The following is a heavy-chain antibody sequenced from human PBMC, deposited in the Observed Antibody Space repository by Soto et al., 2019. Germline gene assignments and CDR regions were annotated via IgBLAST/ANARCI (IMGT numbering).Heavy chain of an antibody. J-gene: IGHJ5*02. D-gene: IGHD6-13*01. Sequence: SETLSLTCTVSGGSISSYYWSWIRQPPGKGLEWIGYIYYGGSTNYNPSLKSRLTISVDTSKNLFSLKLSSVTAADTAVYYCAGDSSSSSWYHNWFDPWGQGTLVTVSS. V-gene: IGHV4-59*01. CDR2: IYYGGST. CDR3: AGDSSSSSWYHNWFDP. CDR1: GGSISSYY.